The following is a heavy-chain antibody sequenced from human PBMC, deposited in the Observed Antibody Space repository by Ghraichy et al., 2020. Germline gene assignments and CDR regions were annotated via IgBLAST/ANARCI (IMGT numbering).Heavy chain of an antibody. Sequence: SETLSLTCTVSGGSISHYYWGWTRQPPGKGLEWIGNIYHSGSTNYNPSLRSRVTISVDTSKNQFSLKLSSVTAADTAVYYCARDSGFWSPKDYFDHWGQGILVTVSS. J-gene: IGHJ4*02. CDR2: IYHSGST. D-gene: IGHD3-3*01. CDR3: ARDSGFWSPKDYFDH. CDR1: GGSISHYY. V-gene: IGHV4-59*01.